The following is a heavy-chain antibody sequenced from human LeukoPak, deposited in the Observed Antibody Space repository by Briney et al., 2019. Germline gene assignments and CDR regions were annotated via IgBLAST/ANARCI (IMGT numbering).Heavy chain of an antibody. CDR2: INPNSGGT. CDR1: GYTFTGYY. D-gene: IGHD3-22*01. Sequence: ASVKVSCKASGYTFTGYYMHWVRQAPGQGLEWMGWINPNSGGTNYAQKFQGRVTMTRDTSISTAYMELSRLRSDDTAVYYCARDYYDSSGYYRVGFDYWGQGTLVTVSS. J-gene: IGHJ4*02. V-gene: IGHV1-2*02. CDR3: ARDYYDSSGYYRVGFDY.